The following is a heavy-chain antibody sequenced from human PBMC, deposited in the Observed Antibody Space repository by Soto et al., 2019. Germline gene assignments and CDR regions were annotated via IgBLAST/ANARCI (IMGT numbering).Heavy chain of an antibody. V-gene: IGHV3-48*02. CDR2: ISRGSDTI. CDR1: GFTFSDYG. D-gene: IGHD1-26*01. CDR3: ARVSNTREDDY. J-gene: IGHJ4*02. Sequence: EVQLVESGGGLVQPGGSLRLSCVVSGFTFSDYGVNWVRQAPGKGLEWVSYISRGSDTIYYADSVKGRFTISRDNAKNSLFLQMNSLRDEDTALYYCARVSNTREDDYWGEGSLVTVSS.